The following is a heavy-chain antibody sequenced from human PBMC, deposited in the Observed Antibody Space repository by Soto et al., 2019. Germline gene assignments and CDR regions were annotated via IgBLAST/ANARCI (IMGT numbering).Heavy chain of an antibody. Sequence: QVQLVESGGGVVQPGRSLRLSCASSGFTFSNYGMHWVRQAPGKGPEWVAVIWYDGSNKYYADSVKGRFTISRDNSKNTLYLQMNSLRAEDTAVYYCANALETGDYWGQGTLVTVSS. CDR3: ANALETGDY. CDR1: GFTFSNYG. J-gene: IGHJ4*02. D-gene: IGHD3-10*01. V-gene: IGHV3-33*06. CDR2: IWYDGSNK.